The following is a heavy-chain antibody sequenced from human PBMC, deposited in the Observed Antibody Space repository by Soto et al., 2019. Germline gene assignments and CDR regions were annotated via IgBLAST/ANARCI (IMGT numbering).Heavy chain of an antibody. J-gene: IGHJ4*02. CDR3: GKERRGRGWFVCNY. CDR1: GFTFSRVS. V-gene: IGHV3-21*04. CDR2: ISSGSSDT. D-gene: IGHD6-19*01. Sequence: PGGSLRLSCEASGFTFSRVSMNWVRQVPGKGLEWVASISSGSSDTWYADSVKGRFIISRDNAQNSLFLQMNSLRADDTAVYYCGKERRGRGWFVCNYWGQGIVVTVSS.